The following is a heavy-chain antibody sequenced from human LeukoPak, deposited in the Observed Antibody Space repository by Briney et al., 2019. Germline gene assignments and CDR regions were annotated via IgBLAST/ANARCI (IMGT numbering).Heavy chain of an antibody. D-gene: IGHD5-24*01. Sequence: GETLKISCKGSGYRSTSYCSGWVRQIPGKGREWMGIIYPGDSDTSYSPSFQGQVPISADKSISTAYLQWSSLKASDTAMYYCARGRDGYNWDYFDYWGQGTLVTVSS. CDR1: GYRSTSYC. J-gene: IGHJ4*02. CDR3: ARGRDGYNWDYFDY. CDR2: IYPGDSDT. V-gene: IGHV5-51*01.